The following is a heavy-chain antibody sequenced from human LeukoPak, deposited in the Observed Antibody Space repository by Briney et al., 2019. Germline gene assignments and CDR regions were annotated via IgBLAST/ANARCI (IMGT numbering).Heavy chain of an antibody. CDR1: GFTLSDYY. V-gene: IGHV3-11*01. Sequence: PGGSLRLSCAASGFTLSDYYMSWIRQAPGSGLEWVSYTSSSGSTIYYADSVKGRFTISRDSAKNSLYLQMNDLRAEDTAMYYCARDQAQFGPWGQGTLVTVSS. CDR3: ARDQAQFGP. J-gene: IGHJ5*02. CDR2: TSSSGSTI.